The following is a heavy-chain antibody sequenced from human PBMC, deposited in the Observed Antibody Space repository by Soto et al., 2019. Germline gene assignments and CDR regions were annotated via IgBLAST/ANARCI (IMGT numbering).Heavy chain of an antibody. J-gene: IGHJ4*02. CDR1: GGSISSSSYY. V-gene: IGHV4-39*01. Sequence: QLQLQESGPGLVKPSETLSLTCTVSGGSISSSSYYWGWIRQPPGKGLEWIGSIYYSGSTYYNPSLKSRVTISVDTSKNQFSLKLSSVTAADTAVYYCARRGAVAPTPFDYWGQGTLVTVSS. CDR3: ARRGAVAPTPFDY. D-gene: IGHD6-19*01. CDR2: IYYSGST.